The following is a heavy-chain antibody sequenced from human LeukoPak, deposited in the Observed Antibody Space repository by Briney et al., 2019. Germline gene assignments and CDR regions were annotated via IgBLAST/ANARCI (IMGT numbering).Heavy chain of an antibody. V-gene: IGHV3-53*01. J-gene: IGHJ3*02. D-gene: IGHD3-10*01. CDR2: IYSGGST. CDR1: GFTVSSNY. CDR3: ARDSGVWNAFDI. Sequence: GGSLRLSCAASGFTVSSNYMSWVRQAPGKGLEWVAVIYSGGSTYYADSVKGRFTISRDNSKNTLYLQMNSLRAEDTAVYYCARDSGVWNAFDIWGQGTMVTVSS.